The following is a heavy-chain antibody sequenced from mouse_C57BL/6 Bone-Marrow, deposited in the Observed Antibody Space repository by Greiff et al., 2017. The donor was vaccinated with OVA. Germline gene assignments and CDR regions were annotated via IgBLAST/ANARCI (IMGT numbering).Heavy chain of an antibody. Sequence: QVQLQQSGAELVRPGASVKMSCTASGYTFTSYNLHWVKPTPSPGLEWIGAIYPGNGDTSSNQQFKGKATLTVDKSSSTAYMQISRLTSEDYAVYICEVYAMDDWGKGTSVTVAS. J-gene: IGHJ4*01. CDR2: IYPGNGDT. CDR3: EVYAMDD. V-gene: IGHV1-12*01. CDR1: GYTFTSYN.